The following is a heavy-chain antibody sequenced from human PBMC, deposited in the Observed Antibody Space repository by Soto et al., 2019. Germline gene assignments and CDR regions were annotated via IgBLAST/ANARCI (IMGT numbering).Heavy chain of an antibody. CDR2: ISDAGGGT. D-gene: IGHD3-22*01. V-gene: IGHV3-23*01. Sequence: GGSLRLSCAASGVNFSSYAMNWVRQAPGKGLEWVSTISDAGGGTFYAGSVKGRFTISRDNSKNTLYLQMHSLRADDSAIYFCAVGRHKTSGSNTWFDPWGRGTLVTVSS. CDR3: AVGRHKTSGSNTWFDP. CDR1: GVNFSSYA. J-gene: IGHJ5*02.